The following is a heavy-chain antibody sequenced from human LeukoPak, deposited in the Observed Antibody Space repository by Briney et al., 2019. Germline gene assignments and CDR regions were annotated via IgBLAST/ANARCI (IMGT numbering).Heavy chain of an antibody. CDR2: INHSGST. Sequence: SETLSLTCAVYGGSFSGYYWSWIRQPPGKGLEWIGEINHSGSTNYNPSLKRRVTISVDTSKNQFSLKLSSVTAADTAVYYCARVYFIAGPLYYYYYGMDVWGQGTTVTVPS. CDR3: ARVYFIAGPLYYYYYGMDV. D-gene: IGHD2-15*01. J-gene: IGHJ6*02. V-gene: IGHV4-34*01. CDR1: GGSFSGYY.